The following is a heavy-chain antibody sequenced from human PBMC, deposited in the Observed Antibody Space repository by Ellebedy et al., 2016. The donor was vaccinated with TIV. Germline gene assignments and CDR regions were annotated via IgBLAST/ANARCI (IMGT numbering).Heavy chain of an antibody. J-gene: IGHJ4*02. D-gene: IGHD1-26*01. CDR1: GGTFSSYA. Sequence: ASVKVSCKASGGTFSSYAMSWVRQAPGQGLEWMGGIIPIFGTANYAQKFQGRVSVTSDSSTNTAYMELRSLTSDDTAVYYCARGSGTYYADYWGQGTLVTVSS. V-gene: IGHV1-69*13. CDR2: IIPIFGTA. CDR3: ARGSGTYYADY.